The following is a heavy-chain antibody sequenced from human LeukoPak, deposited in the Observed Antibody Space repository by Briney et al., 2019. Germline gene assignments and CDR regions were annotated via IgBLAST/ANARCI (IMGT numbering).Heavy chain of an antibody. CDR1: GDSISIDY. V-gene: IGHV4-4*07. CDR2: IYTSGST. Sequence: SETLSLTCTVSGDSISIDYWSWIRQPAGKGLEWIGHIYTSGSTDYNPSLKSRVTMSVDTSKNQFSLKLNSVTAADTAVYYCARDGFGENGIDYWGLGILVIVSS. J-gene: IGHJ4*02. CDR3: ARDGFGENGIDY. D-gene: IGHD3-10*01.